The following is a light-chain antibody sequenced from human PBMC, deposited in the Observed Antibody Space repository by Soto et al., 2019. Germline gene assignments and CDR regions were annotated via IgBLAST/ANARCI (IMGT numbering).Light chain of an antibody. CDR2: AAS. Sequence: DIQMTQSPSSLSASVGDRVTITCRASQGISNYLAWYQQKPGKVPTLLIYAASTLQSGVPSRFSGSGSGTDFSLTISSLQPEDVSTYYCQKYNSALALTFGGGTKVEIK. CDR3: QKYNSALALT. J-gene: IGKJ4*01. V-gene: IGKV1-27*01. CDR1: QGISNY.